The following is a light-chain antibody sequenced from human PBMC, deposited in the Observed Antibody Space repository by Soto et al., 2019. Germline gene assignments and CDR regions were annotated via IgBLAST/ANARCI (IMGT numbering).Light chain of an antibody. CDR3: QQYGSSQWT. J-gene: IGKJ1*01. CDR1: QSVSNNY. Sequence: EIVLTQSPGTLSLSPGERATLSCRASQSVSNNYLAWYQQKPGQAPRLLIYGASNRATGIPDRFSGSGSGTGFTLTISRLEPEDFAVYYCQQYGSSQWTFGQGTKVDIK. V-gene: IGKV3-20*01. CDR2: GAS.